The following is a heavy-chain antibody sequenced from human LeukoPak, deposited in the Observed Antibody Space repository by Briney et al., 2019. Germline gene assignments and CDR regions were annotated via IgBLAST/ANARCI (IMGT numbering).Heavy chain of an antibody. CDR3: ARVRLNFYGSGREVYGAFDI. Sequence: SETLSLTCSVSGGFNTHYYWSWIRQPPGKGLEWIGYFYHSGSTNYNPSLKSRVTISVDTSKNHFSLKLSSVTAADTAVYYCARVRLNFYGSGREVYGAFDIWGQGTMVTVSS. CDR1: GGFNTHYY. J-gene: IGHJ3*02. V-gene: IGHV4-59*01. D-gene: IGHD3-10*01. CDR2: FYHSGST.